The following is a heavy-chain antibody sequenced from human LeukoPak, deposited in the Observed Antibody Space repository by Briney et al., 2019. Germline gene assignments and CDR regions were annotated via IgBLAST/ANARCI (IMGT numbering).Heavy chain of an antibody. J-gene: IGHJ6*03. CDR3: ARAPDGYNITHYYMDV. D-gene: IGHD5-24*01. CDR1: GGTFSSYA. CDR2: IIPIFGTA. Sequence: ASVKVSCKASGGTFSSYAISWVRQAPGQGLEWMGGIIPIFGTANYAQKFQGRVTITTDESTSTAYMELSSLRSEDTAVYYCARAPDGYNITHYYMDVWGKGTTVTVSS. V-gene: IGHV1-69*05.